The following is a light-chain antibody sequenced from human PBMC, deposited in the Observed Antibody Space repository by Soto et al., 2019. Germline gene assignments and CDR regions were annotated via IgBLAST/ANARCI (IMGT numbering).Light chain of an antibody. CDR1: SSDIGGYNY. CDR3: CSYAGSYTHYV. CDR2: DVS. V-gene: IGLV2-11*01. J-gene: IGLJ1*01. Sequence: QSALTQPRSVSGSPGQSITISCTGTSSDIGGYNYVSWYRQHPGKASKLMIYDVSKRRSGVPDRFSGSKSGNTASLTISGLQAEDEADYYCCSYAGSYTHYVFGTGTKLTVL.